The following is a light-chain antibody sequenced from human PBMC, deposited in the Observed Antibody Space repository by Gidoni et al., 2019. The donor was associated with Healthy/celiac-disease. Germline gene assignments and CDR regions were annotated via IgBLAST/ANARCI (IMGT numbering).Light chain of an antibody. J-gene: IGKJ2*01. CDR2: GAS. CDR3: QQYGSSQT. V-gene: IGKV3-20*01. CDR1: QSVSSSY. Sequence: EIVLTQSPGTLSLSPGERATLSCRASQSVSSSYLAWYQQKPGQAPRLLIYGASSRATGIPDRFSSSGSGTDFTLTISRLEPEDFAVYYCQQYGSSQTFGQGTKLEIK.